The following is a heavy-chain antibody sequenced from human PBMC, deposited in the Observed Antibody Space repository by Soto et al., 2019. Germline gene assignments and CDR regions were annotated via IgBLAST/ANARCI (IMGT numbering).Heavy chain of an antibody. Sequence: ASVKVSCKDTGGLFSSYAVSWVRQAPGQGLEWMGGIIPAFDTVYYAQKFQGRVTITADESTNTAYMELSSLRSEDTAMYYCARGGSGYVWFNEFWGQGTLVTVSS. CDR1: GGLFSSYA. J-gene: IGHJ4*02. CDR3: ARGGSGYVWFNEF. D-gene: IGHD3-22*01. V-gene: IGHV1-69*13. CDR2: IIPAFDTV.